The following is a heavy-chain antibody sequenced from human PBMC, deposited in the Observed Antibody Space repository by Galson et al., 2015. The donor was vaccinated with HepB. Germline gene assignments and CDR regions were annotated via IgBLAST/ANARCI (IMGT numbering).Heavy chain of an antibody. V-gene: IGHV3-74*01. CDR3: ARSTSDL. J-gene: IGHJ5*02. Sequence: SLRLSCAASGFTFSAHWMHWVRQAPGKGLVGVSRINPDGSDTRYADSVKGRFTISRDNAKNTLFLQMNSLRVEDTAVYYCARSTSDLWGQGTPVTVSS. CDR1: GFTFSAHW. CDR2: INPDGSDT.